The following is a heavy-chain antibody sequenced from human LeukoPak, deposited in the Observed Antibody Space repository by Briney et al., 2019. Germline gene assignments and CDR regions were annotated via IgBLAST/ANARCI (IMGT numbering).Heavy chain of an antibody. Sequence: ASVKLSCKASGATFSSYAISWVRQAPGPGLEWMGRVIPILGIANYAQKFQGRVTITADKSTSTAYMELSSLRSEDTAVYYCARGGSGSGDNYGMDVWGQGTTVTVSS. D-gene: IGHD3-10*01. CDR1: GATFSSYA. CDR3: ARGGSGSGDNYGMDV. V-gene: IGHV1-69*04. J-gene: IGHJ6*02. CDR2: VIPILGIA.